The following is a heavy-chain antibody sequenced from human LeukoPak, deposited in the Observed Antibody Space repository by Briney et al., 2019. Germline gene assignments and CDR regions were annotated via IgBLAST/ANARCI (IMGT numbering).Heavy chain of an antibody. V-gene: IGHV1-18*01. J-gene: IGHJ5*02. Sequence: ASVKVSFKASGYTFTSYGISWVRQAPGQGLEWMGWISAYNGNTNYAQKLQGRVAMTTDTSTSTAYMELRSLRSDDTAVYYCARAYSSSNWFDPWGQGTLVTVSS. CDR2: ISAYNGNT. CDR3: ARAYSSSNWFDP. CDR1: GYTFTSYG. D-gene: IGHD6-6*01.